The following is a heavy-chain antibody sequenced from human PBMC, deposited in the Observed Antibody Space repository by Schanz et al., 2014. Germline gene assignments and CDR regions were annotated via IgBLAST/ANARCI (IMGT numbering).Heavy chain of an antibody. CDR3: AKDLLYGAPMPLNHLDY. Sequence: VQLVESGGGLVQPGGSLRLSCGGSGFTFSDYYMSWIRQAPGKGLEWVSSISSSSSYIYYADSVKGRFTISRDNAKNSLYLQMNSLRAEDTAVYYCAKDLLYGAPMPLNHLDYWGQGTLVTVSS. CDR2: ISSSSSYI. D-gene: IGHD2-2*01. V-gene: IGHV3-11*05. J-gene: IGHJ4*02. CDR1: GFTFSDYY.